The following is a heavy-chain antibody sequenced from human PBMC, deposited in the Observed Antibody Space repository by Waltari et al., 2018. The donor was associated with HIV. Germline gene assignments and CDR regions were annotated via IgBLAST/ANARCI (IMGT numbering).Heavy chain of an antibody. J-gene: IGHJ4*02. CDR2: MNPNSGNT. Sequence: QVQLVQSGAEVKKPGASVKVSCKASGYTFTSYDITWVRQATGQGLEWLGWMNPNSGNTGYAQRFQGRVTMNRNTSISTADMELSSLRSEDTAMYFCARGSQDYPKYYFDYWGQGTLVTVSS. CDR3: ARGSQDYPKYYFDY. V-gene: IGHV1-8*01. CDR1: GYTFTSYD. D-gene: IGHD4-17*01.